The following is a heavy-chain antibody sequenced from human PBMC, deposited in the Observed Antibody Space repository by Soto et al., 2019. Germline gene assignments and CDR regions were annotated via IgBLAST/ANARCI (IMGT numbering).Heavy chain of an antibody. CDR1: GGSISSSSYY. CDR2: IYYSGST. Sequence: QLQLQESAPGLVKPSETLSLTCTVSGGSISSSSYYWGWIRQPPGKGLEWIGSIYYSGSTYYNPSLKSRVTISVDTSKNQFSLRRSSVTAADTAVYYCARRVRDWYFDLWGRGALVTVSS. V-gene: IGHV4-39*01. J-gene: IGHJ2*01. CDR3: ARRVRDWYFDL.